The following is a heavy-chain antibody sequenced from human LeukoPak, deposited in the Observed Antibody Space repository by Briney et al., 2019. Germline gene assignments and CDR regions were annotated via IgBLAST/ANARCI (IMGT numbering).Heavy chain of an antibody. V-gene: IGHV4-39*07. J-gene: IGHJ5*02. CDR3: ARDLDYYDSTWFDP. D-gene: IGHD3-22*01. CDR1: GGSISSSTYY. CDR2: ITYSGST. Sequence: SETLSLTCTVSGGSISSSTYYWGWIRQPPGNGLEWIGSITYSGSTYYNPSLKSRVTISVDTSKNQFSLKLISVTAADTAVYYCARDLDYYDSTWFDPWGQGTLVTVSS.